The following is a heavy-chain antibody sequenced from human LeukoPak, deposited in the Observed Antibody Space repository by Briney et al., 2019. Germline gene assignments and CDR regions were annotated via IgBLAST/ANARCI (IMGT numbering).Heavy chain of an antibody. V-gene: IGHV1-2*02. Sequence: GASVKVSCKASGYTFTGYYMHWVRQAPGQGLEWMGWINPNSGGTNYAQKFQGRVTMTRNTSISTAYMELSSLRSEDTAVYYCARVFLAVAGTGGSYFDYWGQGTLVTVSS. CDR3: ARVFLAVAGTGGSYFDY. D-gene: IGHD6-19*01. CDR2: INPNSGGT. CDR1: GYTFTGYY. J-gene: IGHJ4*02.